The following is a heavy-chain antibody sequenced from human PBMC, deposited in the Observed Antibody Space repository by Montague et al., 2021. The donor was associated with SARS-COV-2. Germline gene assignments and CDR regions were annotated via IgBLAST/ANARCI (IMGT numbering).Heavy chain of an antibody. CDR3: AHPIRYYDIFTGIPFDY. Sequence: PALVKPTQTLTLTCTFSGFSLSTPNVGVGWIRQPPGKALEWVAVIYSNDEKRYSPSLRNRLTITKDTAKNQVVLSLTYVDPVDTATYHCAHPIRYYDIFTGIPFDYWGQGSQVTVSS. V-gene: IGHV2-5*01. J-gene: IGHJ4*02. CDR2: IYSNDEK. CDR1: GFSLSTPNVG. D-gene: IGHD3-9*01.